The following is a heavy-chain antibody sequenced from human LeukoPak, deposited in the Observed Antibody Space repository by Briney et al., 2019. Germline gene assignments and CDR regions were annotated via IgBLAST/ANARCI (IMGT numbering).Heavy chain of an antibody. CDR1: GFTFSSYG. D-gene: IGHD3-10*01. J-gene: IGHJ6*02. V-gene: IGHV3-30*02. CDR3: AKERAVLWFGELQDYYYGMDV. CDR2: IRYDGSNK. Sequence: GGSLRLSCAASGFTFSSYGMHWVRQAPGKGLEWVAFIRYDGSNKYYADSVKGRFTISRDNSKNTLYLQMNSLRAEDTAVYYCAKERAVLWFGELQDYYYGMDVWGQGTTVTVSS.